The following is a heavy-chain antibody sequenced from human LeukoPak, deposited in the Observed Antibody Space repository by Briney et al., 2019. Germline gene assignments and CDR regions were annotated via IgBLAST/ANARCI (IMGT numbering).Heavy chain of an antibody. CDR2: ISSSGSTI. Sequence: GGSLRLSCAASGFTFSDYYMSWIRQAPGKGLEWDSYISSSGSTIYYADSVKGRFTISRDNAKNSLYLQMNSLRAEDTAVYYCARDGVLRYSIPGDYYYGMDVWGQGTTVTVSS. V-gene: IGHV3-11*01. CDR3: ARDGVLRYSIPGDYYYGMDV. J-gene: IGHJ6*02. CDR1: GFTFSDYY. D-gene: IGHD3-9*01.